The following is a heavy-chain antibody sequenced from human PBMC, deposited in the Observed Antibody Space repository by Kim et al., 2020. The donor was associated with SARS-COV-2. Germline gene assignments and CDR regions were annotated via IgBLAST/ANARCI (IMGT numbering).Heavy chain of an antibody. V-gene: IGHV3-11*06. D-gene: IGHD6-13*01. Sequence: GGSLRLSCAASGFTFSDCYMSWIRQAPGKGLEWVSYSSSSSSYTNYADSVKGRFTISRDNAKNSLYLQMNSLRAEDTAVYYCARYPGIAAAGTNYYYYGMDVWGQGTTVTVSS. CDR2: SSSSSSYT. CDR3: ARYPGIAAAGTNYYYYGMDV. J-gene: IGHJ6*02. CDR1: GFTFSDCY.